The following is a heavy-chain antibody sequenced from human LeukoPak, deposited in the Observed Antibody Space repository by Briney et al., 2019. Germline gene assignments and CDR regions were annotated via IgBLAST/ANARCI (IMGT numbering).Heavy chain of an antibody. CDR2: INHSGST. Sequence: SETLSLTCAVYGGSFSGYYWSWIRQPPGKGLEWIGEINHSGSTNYNPSLKSRVTISVDTSKNQCSLKLSSVTAADTAVYYCARGIAVAVIMGFAYGGRETLSTVPS. J-gene: IGHJ4*02. CDR1: GGSFSGYY. CDR3: ARGIAVAVIMGFAY. D-gene: IGHD6-19*01. V-gene: IGHV4-34*01.